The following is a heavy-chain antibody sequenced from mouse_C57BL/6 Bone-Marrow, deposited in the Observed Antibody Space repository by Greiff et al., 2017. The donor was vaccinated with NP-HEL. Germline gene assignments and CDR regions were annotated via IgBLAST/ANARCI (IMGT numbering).Heavy chain of an antibody. CDR1: GYTFTSYW. Sequence: QVQLKQPGAELVMPGASVKLSCKASGYTFTSYWMHWVKQRPGQGLEWIGEVDPSDSYTNYNQKFKGKSTLTVDKSSSTAYMQLSSLTSEDSAVYYCARCGYWYFDVWGTGTTVTVSS. CDR3: ARCGYWYFDV. V-gene: IGHV1-69*01. J-gene: IGHJ1*03. CDR2: VDPSDSYT.